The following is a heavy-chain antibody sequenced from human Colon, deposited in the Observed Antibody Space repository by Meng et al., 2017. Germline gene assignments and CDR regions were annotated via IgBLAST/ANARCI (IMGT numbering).Heavy chain of an antibody. CDR1: GVSITSCNW. D-gene: IGHD6-19*01. Sequence: QGCPRAAGPGRWEAWGPLPLTSAVSGVSITSCNWWSWVRQAPGKGMGWIGQIDLSGKNDYNPSLKSRVTISLDKSMNQLFLEVYFVTAADTAIYYCARHLGWEFDYWGPGTLVTVSS. V-gene: IGHV4-4*02. J-gene: IGHJ4*02. CDR3: ARHLGWEFDY. CDR2: IDLSGKN.